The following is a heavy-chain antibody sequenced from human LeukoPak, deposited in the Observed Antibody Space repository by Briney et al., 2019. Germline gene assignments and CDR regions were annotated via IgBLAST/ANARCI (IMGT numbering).Heavy chain of an antibody. CDR1: GYSFTSYW. CDR3: ARQASAASDY. J-gene: IGHJ4*02. D-gene: IGHD6-13*01. CDR2: IYPADSET. Sequence: KSGESLKISCKGSGYSFTSYWIGWVRHMPGKGLEWMGIIYPADSETRYSPSFQGQVTLSVDKSISTAYLQWSSLKSSDTAMYYCARQASAASDYWGQGTLVTVSS. V-gene: IGHV5-51*01.